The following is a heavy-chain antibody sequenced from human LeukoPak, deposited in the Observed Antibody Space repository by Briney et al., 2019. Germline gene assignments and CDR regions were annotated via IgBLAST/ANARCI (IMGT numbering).Heavy chain of an antibody. J-gene: IGHJ2*01. D-gene: IGHD3-22*01. V-gene: IGHV1-69*06. CDR1: GGTFSSYA. CDR3: ARDLGYYYDSSGYYQARYWYFDL. CDR2: IIPIFGTA. Sequence: ASVKVSCKASGGTFSSYAISWVRQAPGQGLEWMGGIIPIFGTANYAQKFQGRVTITADKSTSTAYMELSSLRSEDTAVYYCARDLGYYYDSSGYYQARYWYFDLWGRGTLVTVSS.